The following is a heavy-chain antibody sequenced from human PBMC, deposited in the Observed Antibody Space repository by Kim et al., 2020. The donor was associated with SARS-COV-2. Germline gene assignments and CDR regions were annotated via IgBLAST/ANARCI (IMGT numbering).Heavy chain of an antibody. J-gene: IGHJ3*02. CDR2: ISYDGSNK. CDR1: GFTFSSYA. CDR3: ARDRSSLLLHDSAFDI. V-gene: IGHV3-30*04. Sequence: GGSLRLSCAASGFTFSSYAMHWVRQAPGKGLEWVAVISYDGSNKYYADSVKGRFTISRDNSKNTLYLQMNSLRAEDTAVYYCARDRSSLLLHDSAFDI. D-gene: IGHD3-10*01.